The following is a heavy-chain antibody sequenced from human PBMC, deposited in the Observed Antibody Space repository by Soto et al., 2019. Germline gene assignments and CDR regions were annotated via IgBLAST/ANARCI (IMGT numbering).Heavy chain of an antibody. CDR3: ARHHGYNFAFDI. J-gene: IGHJ3*02. Sequence: QLQLQKSGPGLVKPSETLSLTCTVSGGFISSSSDYWGWIRQPPGKGLEWIGSIYYSGNTYYNSSLKSRVIISVDTSKNQFSLKLTSVTAADMAVYYCARHHGYNFAFDIWGQGTMVTVSS. V-gene: IGHV4-39*01. D-gene: IGHD5-12*01. CDR1: GGFISSSSDY. CDR2: IYYSGNT.